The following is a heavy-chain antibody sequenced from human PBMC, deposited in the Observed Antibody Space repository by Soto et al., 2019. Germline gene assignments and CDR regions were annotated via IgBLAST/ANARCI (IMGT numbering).Heavy chain of an antibody. V-gene: IGHV4-39*01. J-gene: IGHJ4*02. CDR2: IYYSGST. CDR3: ARPPPVMYYYDSSGYLDYFDY. D-gene: IGHD3-22*01. Sequence: PSETLSLTCTVSGGSISSSSYYWGWIRQPPGKGLEWIGSIYYSGSTYYNPSLKSRVTISVDTSKNQFSLKLSSVTAADTAVYYCARPPPVMYYYDSSGYLDYFDYWGQGTLVTVSS. CDR1: GGSISSSSYY.